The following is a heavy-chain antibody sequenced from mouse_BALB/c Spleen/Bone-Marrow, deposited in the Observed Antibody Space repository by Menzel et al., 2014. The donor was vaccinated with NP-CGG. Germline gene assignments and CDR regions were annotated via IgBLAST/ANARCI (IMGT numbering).Heavy chain of an antibody. V-gene: IGHV5-6*01. CDR1: GFTFSNYG. D-gene: IGHD2-4*01. CDR2: ISSGGSYT. CDR3: ARPYDFGAWFAY. J-gene: IGHJ3*01. Sequence: EVQGVESGGDLVKPGGSLKLSCAASGFTFSNYGMSWVRQTPDKRLEWVATISSGGSYTYFPDSVKGRFTISRDNAKNTLYLQMSSLKSEDTAMYYCARPYDFGAWFAYWGQGTLVTVSA.